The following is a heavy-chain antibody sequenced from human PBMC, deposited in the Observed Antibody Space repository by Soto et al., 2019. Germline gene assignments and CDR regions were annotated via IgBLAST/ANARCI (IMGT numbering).Heavy chain of an antibody. Sequence: GGSLRLSCAASGFTFSSYVMNWVRQAPGKGLEWVSGISGSGGSTYYADSVKGRFTISRDNSKNTLYLQVNSLRAEDTAVYFCAKARYGYTYGSFDYWGQGTLVTVSS. J-gene: IGHJ4*02. D-gene: IGHD5-18*01. V-gene: IGHV3-23*01. CDR3: AKARYGYTYGSFDY. CDR2: ISGSGGST. CDR1: GFTFSSYV.